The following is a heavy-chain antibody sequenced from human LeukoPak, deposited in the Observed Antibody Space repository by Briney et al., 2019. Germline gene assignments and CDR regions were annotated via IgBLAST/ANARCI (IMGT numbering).Heavy chain of an antibody. D-gene: IGHD5-18*01. V-gene: IGHV3-9*03. CDR3: AKDASPSGYSYGYAGDAFDI. CDR2: ISWNSGSI. CDR1: GFTFDDYA. J-gene: IGHJ3*02. Sequence: GGSLRLSCAASGFTFDDYAMHWVRQAPGKGLEWVSGISWNSGSIGYADSVKGRFTISRDNAKNSLYLQMNSLRAEDMALYYCAKDASPSGYSYGYAGDAFDIWGQGTMVTVSS.